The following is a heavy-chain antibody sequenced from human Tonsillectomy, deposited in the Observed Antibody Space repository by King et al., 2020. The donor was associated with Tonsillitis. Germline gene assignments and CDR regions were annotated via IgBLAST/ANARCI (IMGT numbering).Heavy chain of an antibody. V-gene: IGHV3-21*01. D-gene: IGHD3-9*01. CDR3: VPYYAILTGFYPSWFDP. Sequence: VQLVESGGGLVKPGGSLRLSSAASGFTFSSYSMNWVRQAPGKGLEWVSSISSSSNYIYYADSVRGRFTISRDNSKNSLYLQMNSLRAEDTAVYYCVPYYAILTGFYPSWFDPWGQGTLVTVSS. CDR2: ISSSSNYI. J-gene: IGHJ5*02. CDR1: GFTFSSYS.